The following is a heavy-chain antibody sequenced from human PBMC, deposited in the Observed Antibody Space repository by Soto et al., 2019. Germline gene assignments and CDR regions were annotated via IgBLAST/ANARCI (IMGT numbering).Heavy chain of an antibody. J-gene: IGHJ4*02. CDR3: AAELNYYDSSGSPPPLLDY. CDR2: IIPIFGTA. D-gene: IGHD3-22*01. CDR1: GGTFSSYA. Sequence: SVKVSCKASGGTFSSYAISWVRQAPGQGLEWMGGIIPIFGTANYAQKFQGRVTITADESTSTAYMELSSLRSEDTAVYYCAAELNYYDSSGSPPPLLDYWGQGTLVTVSS. V-gene: IGHV1-69*13.